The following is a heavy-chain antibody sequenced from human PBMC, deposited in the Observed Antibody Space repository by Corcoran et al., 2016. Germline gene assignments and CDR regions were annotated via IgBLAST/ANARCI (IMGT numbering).Heavy chain of an antibody. D-gene: IGHD3-10*01. CDR1: GGTFSRYD. Sequence: QVQLVQCGAEVKKPGSSVKVYWKASGGTFSRYDIRWVRQDPGQGLEWMGGIIPIFGTANYAQKFQGRVTITADKSTSTAYMELSSLRSEYTAVYYCARESRGVMDVWGQGTTVTVSS. V-gene: IGHV1-69*06. CDR2: IIPIFGTA. CDR3: ARESRGVMDV. J-gene: IGHJ6*02.